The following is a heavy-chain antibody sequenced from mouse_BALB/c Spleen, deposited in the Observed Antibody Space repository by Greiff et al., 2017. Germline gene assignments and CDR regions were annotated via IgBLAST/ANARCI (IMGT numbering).Heavy chain of an antibody. CDR1: GFTFSSFG. D-gene: IGHD1-1*01. Sequence: VQLKESGGGLVQPGGSRKLSCAASGFTFSSFGMHWVRQAPEKGLEWVAYISSGSSTIYYADTVKGRFTISRDNPKNTLFLQMTSLRSEDTAMYYCARDYYGRYAMDYWGQGTSATVSS. J-gene: IGHJ4*01. CDR2: ISSGSSTI. CDR3: ARDYYGRYAMDY. V-gene: IGHV5-17*02.